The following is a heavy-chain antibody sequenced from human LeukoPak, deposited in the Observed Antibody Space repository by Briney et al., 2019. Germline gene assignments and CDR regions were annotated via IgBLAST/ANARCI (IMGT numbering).Heavy chain of an antibody. J-gene: IGHJ3*02. CDR2: IKSDGSDI. Sequence: GGSLRLSCAASGFTFSTYWMHWVRQVPGKGLVWVSRIKSDGSDIIYADSVKGRFTISRDNAKNTLYLQMNSLRAEATAVYDCARKGYATYALDIWGQGTLVTVSS. CDR3: ARKGYATYALDI. D-gene: IGHD2-8*01. CDR1: GFTFSTYW. V-gene: IGHV3-74*01.